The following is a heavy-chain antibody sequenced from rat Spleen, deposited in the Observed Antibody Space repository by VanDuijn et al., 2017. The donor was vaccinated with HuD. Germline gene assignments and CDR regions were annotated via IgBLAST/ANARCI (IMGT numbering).Heavy chain of an antibody. D-gene: IGHD1-11*01. CDR2: ISYDGSST. J-gene: IGHJ1*01. CDR1: GFTFSDYN. V-gene: IGHV5-7*01. Sequence: EVQLVESGGGLVQPGRSLKLSCAASGFTFSDYNMAWVRQAPKKGLEWVTTISYDGSSTYYRDSVKGRFTISRHNAQNTLYLQMNSLRSEDTATYYCSGSRVPWYLDFWGPGTMVTVSS. CDR3: SGSRVPWYLDF.